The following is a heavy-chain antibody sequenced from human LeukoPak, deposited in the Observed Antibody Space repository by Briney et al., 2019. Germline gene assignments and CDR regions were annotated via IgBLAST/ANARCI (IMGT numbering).Heavy chain of an antibody. CDR2: IYYSGST. CDR1: GGSISTYH. J-gene: IGHJ4*02. D-gene: IGHD3-16*01. CDR3: ARDRLGLPVDY. Sequence: SETLSLTCTVSGGSISTYHWTWIRQPPGKGPEWIGYIYYSGSTNYNPSLKSRVTMSVDTSKNQFSLKLNSVTAADTAVYYCARDRLGLPVDYWGRGTLVTVSS. V-gene: IGHV4-59*01.